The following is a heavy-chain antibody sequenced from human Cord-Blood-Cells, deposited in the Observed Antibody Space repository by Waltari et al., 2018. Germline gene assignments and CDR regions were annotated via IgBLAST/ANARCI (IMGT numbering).Heavy chain of an antibody. Sequence: QVQLQESGPGLVKPSETLSLTCTVSGGSVSSGSYYWSWIRQPPGKGLEWIGYVYYSGSTNYNPSLKSRVTISVDTSKNQFSLKLSSVTAADTAVYYCARETIGLSGAFYGRTYYDFWSGYFDYWGQGTLVTVSS. J-gene: IGHJ4*02. CDR2: VYYSGST. CDR3: ARETIGLSGAFYGRTYYDFWSGYFDY. CDR1: GGSVSSGSYY. D-gene: IGHD3-3*01. V-gene: IGHV4-61*01.